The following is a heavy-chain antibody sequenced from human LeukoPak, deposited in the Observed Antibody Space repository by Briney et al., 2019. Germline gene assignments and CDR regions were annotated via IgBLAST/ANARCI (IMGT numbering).Heavy chain of an antibody. V-gene: IGHV4-59*01. Sequence: SETLSLTCTVSDGSISSYYWSWIRQPPGKGLEWIGYIYYSGSTNYNPSLKSRVTISVDTSKNQFSLKLSSVTAADTAVYYCARATPRESITMVRGVIIQNYYYYYMDVWGKGTTVTISS. CDR3: ARATPRESITMVRGVIIQNYYYYYMDV. D-gene: IGHD3-10*01. CDR2: IYYSGST. J-gene: IGHJ6*03. CDR1: DGSISSYY.